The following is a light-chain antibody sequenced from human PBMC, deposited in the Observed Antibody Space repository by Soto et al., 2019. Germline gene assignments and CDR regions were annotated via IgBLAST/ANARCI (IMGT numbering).Light chain of an antibody. V-gene: IGKV1-33*01. CDR1: QDVRKY. Sequence: DIQMTQSPSSLSASVGDRVTITCQASQDVRKYLSWYQQKPRKAPTLLIYNASNLETGVPSRFSGCGSGTDFTFTISSLQPADIATYYCQQRHNLPHTFGPGTKVDI. CDR3: QQRHNLPHT. CDR2: NAS. J-gene: IGKJ3*01.